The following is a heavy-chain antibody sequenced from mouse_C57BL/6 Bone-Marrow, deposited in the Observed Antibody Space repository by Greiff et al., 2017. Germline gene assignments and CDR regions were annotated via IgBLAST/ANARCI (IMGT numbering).Heavy chain of an antibody. CDR2: INPSNGGT. Sequence: VKLQQPGTELVKPGASVKLSCKASGYTFTSYWMHWVKPRPGQGLEWIGNINPSNGGTNYNEKFKSKATLTVDKSSSTAYMQRSSLNSEDSAVYCYASSLEFACWGQVTLVTVSA. V-gene: IGHV1-53*01. CDR1: GYTFTSYW. J-gene: IGHJ3*01. CDR3: ASSLEFAC.